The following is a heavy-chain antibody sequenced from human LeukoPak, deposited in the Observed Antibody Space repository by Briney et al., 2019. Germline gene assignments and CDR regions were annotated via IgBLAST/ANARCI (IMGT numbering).Heavy chain of an antibody. Sequence: GGSLRLSCAASGFTFSSYAMSWVRQAPGKGLQRVSTISGLGGSTYYADSVKGRFTISRDNSKKTLYLEMNSLRDEDAAVYYCAKSQTVLGYLDWLSSPFDSWGQGTLVTVSS. CDR3: AKSQTVLGYLDWLSSPFDS. J-gene: IGHJ4*02. CDR1: GFTFSSYA. CDR2: ISGLGGST. D-gene: IGHD3-9*01. V-gene: IGHV3-23*01.